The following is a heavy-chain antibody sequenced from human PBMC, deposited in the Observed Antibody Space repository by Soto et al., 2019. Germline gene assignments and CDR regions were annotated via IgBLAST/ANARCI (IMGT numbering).Heavy chain of an antibody. V-gene: IGHV1-69*13. Sequence: SVKVSCTASGGTFSSYAISWVRQAPGQGLEWMGGIIPIFGTANYAQKFQGRVTITADESTSTAYMELSSLRSEDTAVYYCARATLRGYSYGPFDYWGPGTLVTVSS. D-gene: IGHD5-18*01. CDR1: GGTFSSYA. CDR2: IIPIFGTA. J-gene: IGHJ4*02. CDR3: ARATLRGYSYGPFDY.